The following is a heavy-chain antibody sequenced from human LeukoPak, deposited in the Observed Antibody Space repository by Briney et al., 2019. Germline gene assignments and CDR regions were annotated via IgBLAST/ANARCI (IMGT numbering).Heavy chain of an antibody. J-gene: IGHJ6*03. CDR3: ARDDSYYDFWSGQKGDYYYMDV. V-gene: IGHV1-18*01. D-gene: IGHD3-3*01. CDR2: ISAYNGNT. Sequence: GASVKVSCKASGYTFTSYGISWVRQAPGQGLEWMGWISAYNGNTNYAQKLQGRVTMTTDTSTSTAYMEPRSLRSDDTAVYYCARDDSYYDFWSGQKGDYYYMDVWGKGTTVTVSS. CDR1: GYTFTSYG.